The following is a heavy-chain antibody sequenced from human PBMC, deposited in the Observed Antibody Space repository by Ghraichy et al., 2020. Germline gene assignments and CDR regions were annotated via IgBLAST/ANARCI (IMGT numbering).Heavy chain of an antibody. J-gene: IGHJ3*02. V-gene: IGHV3-23*01. D-gene: IGHD3-22*01. Sequence: GESLNISCAASGFTFSSYAMIWVRQAPGKGLEWVSAISGSGGSTYYADSVKGRFTISRDNSKNTLYLQMNSLRAEDTAVYYCAKLEASGYYSISSAFDIWGQGTMVTVSS. CDR3: AKLEASGYYSISSAFDI. CDR2: ISGSGGST. CDR1: GFTFSSYA.